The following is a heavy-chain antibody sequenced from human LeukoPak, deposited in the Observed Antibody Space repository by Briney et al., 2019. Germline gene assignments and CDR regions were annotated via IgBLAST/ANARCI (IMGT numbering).Heavy chain of an antibody. Sequence: GGSLRLSCAASGFTFSSYAMSWVRQAPGKGLEWVSVISGSGGSTYYADSAEGRFTISRDNSKNTLYLQVNSLRAEDTAVYYCAKDGTSGWYVGNWFDPWGQGTLVTVSS. V-gene: IGHV3-23*01. D-gene: IGHD6-19*01. CDR1: GFTFSSYA. CDR2: ISGSGGST. J-gene: IGHJ5*02. CDR3: AKDGTSGWYVGNWFDP.